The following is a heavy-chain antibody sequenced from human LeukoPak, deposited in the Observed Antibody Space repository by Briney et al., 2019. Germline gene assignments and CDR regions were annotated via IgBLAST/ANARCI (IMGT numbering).Heavy chain of an antibody. J-gene: IGHJ4*02. CDR2: IYHSGNT. V-gene: IGHV4-30-2*01. Sequence: SETLSLTCTVSGGSISSGGYYWSWSRQPPGKGLEWIGYIYHSGNTYYNPSLKSRVTISVDRSKNQFSLKLSSVTAADTAVYYCARDSAEYGSGSFDYWGQGTLDTVSS. CDR1: GGSISSGGYY. D-gene: IGHD3-10*01. CDR3: ARDSAEYGSGSFDY.